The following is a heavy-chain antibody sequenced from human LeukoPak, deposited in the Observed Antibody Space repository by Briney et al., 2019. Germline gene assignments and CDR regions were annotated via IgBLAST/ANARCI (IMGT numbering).Heavy chain of an antibody. V-gene: IGHV4-39*01. CDR3: ARQGYYGSGTYYIPND. D-gene: IGHD3-10*01. CDR1: GDSISSRSYY. J-gene: IGHJ4*02. Sequence: SETLSLTCSVSGDSISSRSYYWGWIRQPPGKGLEFLGSIYHSGSTYYNPSLKSQVTISVDTSKNQFSLHLSSVTAADTAVYFCARQGYYGSGTYYIPNDWGQGTLVTVSS. CDR2: IYHSGST.